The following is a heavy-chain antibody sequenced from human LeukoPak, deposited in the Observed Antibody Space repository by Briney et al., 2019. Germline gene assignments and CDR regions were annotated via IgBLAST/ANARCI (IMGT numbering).Heavy chain of an antibody. V-gene: IGHV3-74*01. J-gene: IGHJ4*02. CDR1: GFTFSSYW. CDR2: INSDGT. CDR3: ARDQVEATTRGIDF. Sequence: GGSLRLSCAASGFTFSSYWMHWVRQAPGKGLVWVSCINSDGTTYADSVKGRFTISRDNAKNSLHLQMNGLRAEDTAVYYCARDQVEATTRGIDFWGQGALVTVSS. D-gene: IGHD5-12*01.